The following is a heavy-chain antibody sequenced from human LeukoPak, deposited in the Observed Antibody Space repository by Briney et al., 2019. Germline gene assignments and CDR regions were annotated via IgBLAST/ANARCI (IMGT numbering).Heavy chain of an antibody. Sequence: SETLSLTCAVYGGSFSGYYWSWIRQPPGKGLEWIGEINHSGSTNYNPSPKSRVTISVDTSKNQFSLKLSSVTAADTAVYYCARGGRGSYRRSYYFDYWGQGTLVTVSS. V-gene: IGHV4-34*01. CDR2: INHSGST. D-gene: IGHD1-26*01. CDR1: GGSFSGYY. J-gene: IGHJ4*02. CDR3: ARGGRGSYRRSYYFDY.